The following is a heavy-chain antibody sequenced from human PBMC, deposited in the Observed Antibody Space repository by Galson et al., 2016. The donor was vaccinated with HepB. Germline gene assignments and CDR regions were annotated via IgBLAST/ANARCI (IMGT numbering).Heavy chain of an antibody. V-gene: IGHV3-23*01. J-gene: IGHJ4*02. D-gene: IGHD3/OR15-3a*01. CDR2: ISGRGTYT. Sequence: SLRLSCAASGFTFSTYVMNWVRQAPGKGLEWVSQISGRGTYTDYADSVKGRFTISRDNSKSALFLQLNSLRVEDTAVYYCAKALRRAPPSYLDLWGQGTLLTVSS. CDR3: AKALRRAPPSYLDL. CDR1: GFTFSTYV.